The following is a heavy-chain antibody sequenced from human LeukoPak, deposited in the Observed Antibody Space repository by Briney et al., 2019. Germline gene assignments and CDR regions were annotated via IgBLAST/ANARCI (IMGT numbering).Heavy chain of an antibody. V-gene: IGHV1-69*13. CDR2: IIPIFGTA. CDR3: ARAINYGSGSVNWFDP. CDR1: GGTFSSYA. J-gene: IGHJ5*02. D-gene: IGHD3-10*01. Sequence: SVKVSCKASGGTFSSYAISWVRQAPGQGLEWMGGIIPIFGTANYAQKFQGRVTITADESTSTAYMELSSLRSEDTAVYYCARAINYGSGSVNWFDPWGQGTLVTVSS.